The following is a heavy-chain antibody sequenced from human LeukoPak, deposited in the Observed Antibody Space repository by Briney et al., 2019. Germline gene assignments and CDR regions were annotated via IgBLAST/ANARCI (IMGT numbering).Heavy chain of an antibody. CDR1: GGTFSSYA. Sequence: SVKVSCKASGGTFSSYAISWVRQAPGQGLEWMGGIIPIFGTANYAQKFQGRVTITADKSASTAYMELSSLRSEDTAVYYCARDTSSGGDGYFDYWGQGTLVTASS. D-gene: IGHD6-19*01. V-gene: IGHV1-69*06. J-gene: IGHJ4*02. CDR2: IIPIFGTA. CDR3: ARDTSSGGDGYFDY.